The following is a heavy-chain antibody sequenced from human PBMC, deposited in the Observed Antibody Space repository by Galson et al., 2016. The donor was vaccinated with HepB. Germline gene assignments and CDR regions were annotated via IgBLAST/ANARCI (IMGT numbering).Heavy chain of an antibody. D-gene: IGHD2/OR15-2a*01. V-gene: IGHV3-33*01. CDR3: ARDGDHGIVGYFSSP. CDR2: IWDDGSNK. J-gene: IGHJ5*02. CDR1: GIIFSTYG. Sequence: SLRLSCAASGIIFSTYGMHWVRQAPGKGLEWVALIWDDGSNKFYADAVKGRFTISRDDSKNTLYLQMNSLRAEDTAVYYCARDGDHGIVGYFSSPWGQGTPVTVSS.